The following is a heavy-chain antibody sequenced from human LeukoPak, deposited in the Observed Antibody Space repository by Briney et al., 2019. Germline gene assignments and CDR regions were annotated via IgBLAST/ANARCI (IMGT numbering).Heavy chain of an antibody. D-gene: IGHD2-2*02. CDR2: IITTLGIA. CDR1: GGTFSTYT. CDR3: AREYPRAFDI. J-gene: IGHJ3*02. Sequence: SVKVSCKASGGTFSTYTMIWVRQAPGQGLEWMGRIITTLGIANYAQKFQGRVTITADKSTSTAYMELSILRSEDTAMYFCAREYPRAFDIWGQGTMVTVSS. V-gene: IGHV1-69*04.